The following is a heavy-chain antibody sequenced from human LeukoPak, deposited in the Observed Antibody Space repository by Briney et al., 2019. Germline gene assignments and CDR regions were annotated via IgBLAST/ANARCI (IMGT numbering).Heavy chain of an antibody. J-gene: IGHJ6*02. Sequence: SETLSLTCTVSGGSISSYYWSWIRRPPGKGLEWIGYIYYSGSTNYNPSLKSRVTISVDTSKNQFSLKLSSVTAAGTAVYYCARVYYYDSSGYYPLYYGMDVWGQGTTVTVSS. D-gene: IGHD3-22*01. CDR3: ARVYYYDSSGYYPLYYGMDV. V-gene: IGHV4-59*08. CDR1: GGSISSYY. CDR2: IYYSGST.